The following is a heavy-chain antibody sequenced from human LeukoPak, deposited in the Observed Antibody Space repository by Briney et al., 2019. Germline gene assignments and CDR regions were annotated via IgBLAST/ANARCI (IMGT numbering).Heavy chain of an antibody. V-gene: IGHV1-2*02. CDR2: INPNSGGT. J-gene: IGHJ6*03. Sequence: ASVKVSCKASGYTFTGYYMHWVRQAPGQGLEWMGWINPNSGGTNYAQKFQGRVTMTRDTSISTAYMELSRLRSDDTAVYYCAGPRAATYYYYYRDVWGKGTTVTVSS. D-gene: IGHD1-26*01. CDR3: AGPRAATYYYYYRDV. CDR1: GYTFTGYY.